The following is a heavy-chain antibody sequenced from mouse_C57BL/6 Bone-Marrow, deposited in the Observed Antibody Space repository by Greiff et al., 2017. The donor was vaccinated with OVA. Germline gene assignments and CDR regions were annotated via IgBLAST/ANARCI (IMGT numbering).Heavy chain of an antibody. D-gene: IGHD2-1*01. CDR2: ISSGGSYT. CDR1: GFTFSSYG. CDR3: ARQYYGTTRFAY. Sequence: EVHLVESGGDLVKPGGSLKLSCAASGFTFSSYGMSWVRQTPDKRLEWVATISSGGSYTYYPDSVKGRFTISRDNAKNTLYLQMSSLKSEDTAMYYCARQYYGTTRFAYWGQGTLVTVSA. J-gene: IGHJ3*01. V-gene: IGHV5-6*01.